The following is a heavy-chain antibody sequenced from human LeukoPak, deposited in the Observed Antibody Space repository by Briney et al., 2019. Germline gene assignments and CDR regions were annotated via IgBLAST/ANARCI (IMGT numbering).Heavy chain of an antibody. D-gene: IGHD3-9*01. CDR2: IKQDGSEK. CDR1: GFTFSSYW. J-gene: IGHJ4*02. Sequence: RGSLRLSCAASGFTFSSYWMSWVRQAPGKGLEWVANIKQDGSEKYYVGSVKGRFTISRDNAKNSLYLQMNSLRVEDTAVYYCARVEDYDILTGFDYWGQGTLVTVSS. CDR3: ARVEDYDILTGFDY. V-gene: IGHV3-7*01.